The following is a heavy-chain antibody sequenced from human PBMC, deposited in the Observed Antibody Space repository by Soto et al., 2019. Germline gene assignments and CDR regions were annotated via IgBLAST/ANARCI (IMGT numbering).Heavy chain of an antibody. V-gene: IGHV4-59*01. J-gene: IGHJ4*02. D-gene: IGHD3-3*01. CDR2: IYYSGST. Sequence: SETLSLTCTVSGGSISSYYWSWIRQPPGKGLEWIGYIYYSGSTNYNPSLKSRVTISVDTSKNQFSLKLSSVTAADTAVYYCARGHDFWSGRIYFDYWGQGTLVTVSS. CDR3: ARGHDFWSGRIYFDY. CDR1: GGSISSYY.